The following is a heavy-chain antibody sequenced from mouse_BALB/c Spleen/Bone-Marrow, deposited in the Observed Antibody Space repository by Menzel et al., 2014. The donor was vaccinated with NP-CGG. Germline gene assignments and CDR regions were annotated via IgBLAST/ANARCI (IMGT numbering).Heavy chain of an antibody. Sequence: QVQLQQPGAELVRPGASVTLSCKASGYTFTDYEIHWVKQTPVRGLEWIGAIDPETGGNAYNQKFKGKATLTADKSSXPAYMELRSLTSEDSAVYYCTRNWDDYFDYWGQGTTLTVSS. V-gene: IGHV1-15*01. CDR2: IDPETGGN. CDR3: TRNWDDYFDY. J-gene: IGHJ2*01. D-gene: IGHD4-1*01. CDR1: GYTFTDYE.